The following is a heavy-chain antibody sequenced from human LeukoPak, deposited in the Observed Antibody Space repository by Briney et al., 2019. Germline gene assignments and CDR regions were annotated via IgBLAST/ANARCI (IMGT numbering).Heavy chain of an antibody. Sequence: ASVKVSCKASGYTFTSYDINRVRQATGQGLEWMGWMNPNSGNTGYAQKFQGRVTMTRNTSISTAYMELSSLRSEDTAVYYCARGRRLTMIVVVADAFDIWGQGTMVTVSS. V-gene: IGHV1-8*01. CDR1: GYTFTSYD. D-gene: IGHD3-22*01. J-gene: IGHJ3*02. CDR2: MNPNSGNT. CDR3: ARGRRLTMIVVVADAFDI.